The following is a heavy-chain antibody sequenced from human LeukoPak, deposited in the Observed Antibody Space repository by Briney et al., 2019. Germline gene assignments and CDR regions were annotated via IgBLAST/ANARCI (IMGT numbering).Heavy chain of an antibody. D-gene: IGHD4-17*01. Sequence: ASVKVSCKASGYTFTSYAMHWVRQAPGQRLEWMGWINAGNGNTKYPQKSQGRVTITRDTSASTAYMELSSLRSEDTAVYYCARFDNDYDLFDYWGQGTVVTVSS. CDR2: INAGNGNT. CDR3: ARFDNDYDLFDY. V-gene: IGHV1-3*01. J-gene: IGHJ4*02. CDR1: GYTFTSYA.